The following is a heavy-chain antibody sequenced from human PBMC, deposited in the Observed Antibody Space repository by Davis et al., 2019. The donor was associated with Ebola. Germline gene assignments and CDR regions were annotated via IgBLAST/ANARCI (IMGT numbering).Heavy chain of an antibody. CDR3: ARIASFGDGVDY. D-gene: IGHD3-3*01. V-gene: IGHV1-69*02. CDR2: IIPILGIA. CDR1: GGTFSSYT. J-gene: IGHJ4*02. Sequence: SVKVSCKASGGTFSSYTISWVRQAPGQGLEWMGRIIPILGIANYAQKFQGRVTITADKSTSTAYMELSSLRSEDTAVYYCARIASFGDGVDYWGQGTPVTVSS.